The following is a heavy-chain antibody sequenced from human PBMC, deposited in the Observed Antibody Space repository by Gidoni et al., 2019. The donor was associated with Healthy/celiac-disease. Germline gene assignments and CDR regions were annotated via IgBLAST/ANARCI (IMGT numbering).Heavy chain of an antibody. CDR1: GGSISSYY. CDR2: IYYSGST. CDR3: ARHPIVGYNNWYFDL. V-gene: IGHV4-59*08. Sequence: QVQLQESGPGLVKPSETLSLTCTVSGGSISSYYWSWIRQPPGKGLEWIGYIYYSGSTNYNPSLKSRVTISVDTSKNQFSLKLSSVTAADTAVYYCARHPIVGYNNWYFDLWGRGTLVTVSS. D-gene: IGHD5-18*01. J-gene: IGHJ2*01.